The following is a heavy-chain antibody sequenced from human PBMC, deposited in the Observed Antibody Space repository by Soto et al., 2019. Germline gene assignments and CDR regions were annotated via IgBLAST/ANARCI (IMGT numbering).Heavy chain of an antibody. CDR3: ARDLGGWPDY. J-gene: IGHJ4*02. CDR2: IIAILGIT. D-gene: IGHD2-15*01. CDR1: GGTFSSYT. Sequence: SVKVSCKASGGTFSSYTISWVRQAPGQRLEWMGWIIAILGITNYSQKFQGRVTITRDTSASTAYMELSSLRSEDTAVYYCARDLGGWPDYWGQGTLVTVSS. V-gene: IGHV1-69*10.